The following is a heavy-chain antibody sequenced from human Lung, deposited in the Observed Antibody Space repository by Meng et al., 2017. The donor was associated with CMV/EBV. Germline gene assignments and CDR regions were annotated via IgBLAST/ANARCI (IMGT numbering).Heavy chain of an antibody. V-gene: IGHV1-18*01. CDR1: GYSFRTFG. D-gene: IGHD3-10*01. CDR2: ISAYNGNT. CDR3: ARDRVLRGVNGMDV. J-gene: IGHJ6*02. Sequence: ASVXVSXKASGYSFRTFGISWVRKAPGQGLEWMGWISAYNGNTTYTQKLQGRVTMTGDTSTRTVYMELRSLRSDDTAVYYCARDRVLRGVNGMDVWGQGPTVTVSS.